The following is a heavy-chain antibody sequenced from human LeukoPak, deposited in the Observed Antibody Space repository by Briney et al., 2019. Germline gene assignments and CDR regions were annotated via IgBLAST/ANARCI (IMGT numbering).Heavy chain of an antibody. Sequence: SETLSLTCTVSGVSISSYYWSWIRQPAAKGLGWVGRIYTTGSTNYNPSLKSRVTISVDTSKNQFPLKLSSVTAADTAVYYCARNSCPSGSCYENRGYFDYWGQGTLVTVSS. J-gene: IGHJ4*02. CDR1: GVSISSYY. D-gene: IGHD2-15*01. V-gene: IGHV4-4*07. CDR2: IYTTGST. CDR3: ARNSCPSGSCYENRGYFDY.